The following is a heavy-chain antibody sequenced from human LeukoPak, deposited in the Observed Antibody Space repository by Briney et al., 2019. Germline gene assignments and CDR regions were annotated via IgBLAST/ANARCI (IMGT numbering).Heavy chain of an antibody. D-gene: IGHD6-19*01. Sequence: PGGSLRLSCAASGFIFTNAWMNWVRQAPGKGLEWVGRIKSKTDGGTTDYAAPVKGRFTVSRGDSKKMLYLQMNSLKTEDTGVYYCTSSSSDWGQGTLVTVSS. J-gene: IGHJ4*02. CDR1: GFIFTNAW. CDR2: IKSKTDGGTT. V-gene: IGHV3-15*01. CDR3: TSSSSD.